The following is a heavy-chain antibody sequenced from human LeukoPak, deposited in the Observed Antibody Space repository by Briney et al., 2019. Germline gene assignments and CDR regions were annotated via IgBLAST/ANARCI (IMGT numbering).Heavy chain of an antibody. J-gene: IGHJ4*02. CDR2: ITGGGDTT. CDR1: GFTFSSYT. CDR3: AKAANYDILTGYYLDY. D-gene: IGHD3-9*01. Sequence: GGSLRLSCAASGFTFSSYTMTWVRQAPGKGLEWVSAITGGGDTTYYADSVKGRFTISRDNSKNTLYLQMNNLRAEDTAIYYCAKAANYDILTGYYLDYWGQGTLVTVSS. V-gene: IGHV3-23*01.